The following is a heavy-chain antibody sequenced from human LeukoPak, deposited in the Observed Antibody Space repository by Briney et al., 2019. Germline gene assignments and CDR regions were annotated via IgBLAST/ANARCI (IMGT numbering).Heavy chain of an antibody. J-gene: IGHJ4*02. D-gene: IGHD5-18*01. CDR3: ARTLDTAMVFDY. Sequence: ASVKVSCKASGYTFTGYYMHWVRQAPGQGLEWMGWINPNSGGTNYAQKFQGRVTMTRDTSISTAYMELSRLRSDDTAVYYCARTLDTAMVFDYWGQGTLVTVSS. CDR1: GYTFTGYY. CDR2: INPNSGGT. V-gene: IGHV1-2*02.